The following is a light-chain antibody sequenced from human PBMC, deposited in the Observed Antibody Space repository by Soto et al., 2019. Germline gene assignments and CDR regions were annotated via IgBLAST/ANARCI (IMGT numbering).Light chain of an antibody. J-gene: IGLJ1*01. CDR2: DVS. V-gene: IGLV2-18*02. CDR1: SRDVGGYNR. CDR3: TSYATGSAYV. Sequence: QSALTQPPSVSGSPGQSVTISCTGTSRDVGGYNRVSWYQQPPGKAPKLLIYDVSNRPSGGSTRFSGSKSGNTASLTISGLQAEDEADYYCTSYATGSAYVFGPGTKLTVL.